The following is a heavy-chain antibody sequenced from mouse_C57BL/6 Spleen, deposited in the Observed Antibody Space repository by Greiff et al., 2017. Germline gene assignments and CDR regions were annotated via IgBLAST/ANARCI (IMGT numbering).Heavy chain of an antibody. D-gene: IGHD1-1*01. J-gene: IGHJ2*01. CDR1: GYTFTSYW. CDR3: ARNLITTVDY. Sequence: QVQLKQPGAELVRPGTSVKLSCKASGYTFTSYWMHWVKQRPGQGLEWIGVIDPSDSYTNYNQKFKGKATLTVDTSSSTAYMQLSSLTSEDSAVYYCARNLITTVDYWGQGTTLTVSS. V-gene: IGHV1-59*01. CDR2: IDPSDSYT.